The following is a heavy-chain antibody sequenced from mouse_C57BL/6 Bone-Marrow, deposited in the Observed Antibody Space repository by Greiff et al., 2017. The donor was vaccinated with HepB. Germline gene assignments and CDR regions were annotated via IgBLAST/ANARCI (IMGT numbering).Heavy chain of an antibody. J-gene: IGHJ3*01. CDR3: ASRSGGYLAY. V-gene: IGHV5-6*02. D-gene: IGHD2-2*01. CDR2: ISSGGSYT. Sequence: EVMLVESGGDLVKPGGSLKLSCAASGFTFSSYGMSWVRQTPDKRLEWVATISSGGSYTYYPDSVKGRFTISRDNAKNTLYLQMSSLKSEDTAMYYCASRSGGYLAYWGPGTLVTVSA. CDR1: GFTFSSYG.